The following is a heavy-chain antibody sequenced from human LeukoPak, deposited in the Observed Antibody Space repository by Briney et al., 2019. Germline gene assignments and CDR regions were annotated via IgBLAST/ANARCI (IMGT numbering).Heavy chain of an antibody. CDR1: GFTFSSYG. Sequence: GGSLRLSCAASGFTFSSYGMHWVRQAPGKGLEWVAVISYDGSNKYYADSVKGRFTISRDNSKNTLYLQMNSLRAEDTAVYYCAKVGRDYGDYVDCWGQGTLVTVSS. V-gene: IGHV3-30*18. J-gene: IGHJ4*02. CDR3: AKVGRDYGDYVDC. CDR2: ISYDGSNK. D-gene: IGHD4-17*01.